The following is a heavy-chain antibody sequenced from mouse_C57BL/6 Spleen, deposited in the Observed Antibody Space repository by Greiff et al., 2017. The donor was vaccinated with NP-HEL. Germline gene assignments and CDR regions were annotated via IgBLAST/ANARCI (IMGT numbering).Heavy chain of an antibody. Sequence: DVQLVESGGGLVQPGGSLKLSCAASGFTFSDYGMAWVRQAPRKGPEWVAFISNLAYSIYYADTVTGRFTIPRENAKNTLYLELSSLRSEDTAMYYCARPRHYYGSSPFAYWGQGTLVTVSA. CDR3: ARPRHYYGSSPFAY. CDR1: GFTFSDYG. D-gene: IGHD1-1*01. CDR2: ISNLAYSI. J-gene: IGHJ3*01. V-gene: IGHV5-15*01.